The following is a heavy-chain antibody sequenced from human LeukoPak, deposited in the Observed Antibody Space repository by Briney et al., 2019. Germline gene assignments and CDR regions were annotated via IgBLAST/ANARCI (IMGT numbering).Heavy chain of an antibody. CDR3: ARGVEFGDYVDY. CDR2: IYNSGST. J-gene: IGHJ4*02. D-gene: IGHD3-10*01. CDR1: GDSISSGGYF. Sequence: SQTPSLTCTVSGDSISSGGYFWSWIRQHPVKGLEWIGNIYNSGSTDYNPSLISRLTISLDTSKNQFSLRLSSVTAADTAVYYCARGVEFGDYVDYWGQGTLVTVSS. V-gene: IGHV4-31*03.